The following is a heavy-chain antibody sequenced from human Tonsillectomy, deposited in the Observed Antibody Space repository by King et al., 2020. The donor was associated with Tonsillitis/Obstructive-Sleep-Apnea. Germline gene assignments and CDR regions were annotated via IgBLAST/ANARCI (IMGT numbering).Heavy chain of an antibody. CDR1: GFTFDDYA. Sequence: VQLVESGGGLVQPGRSLRLSCAASGFTFDDYAMHWVRQAPGKGLEWVSGISWNSGSIGYADSVKGRSTISRDNAKNSLYLQMNSLRAEDTALYYCAKDGRGGYYYYYYMDVWGKGTTVTVSS. J-gene: IGHJ6*03. CDR3: AKDGRGGYYYYYYMDV. V-gene: IGHV3-9*01. CDR2: ISWNSGSI. D-gene: IGHD2-15*01.